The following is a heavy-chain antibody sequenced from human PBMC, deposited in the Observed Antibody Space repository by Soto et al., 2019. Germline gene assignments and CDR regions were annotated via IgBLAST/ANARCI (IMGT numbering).Heavy chain of an antibody. J-gene: IGHJ6*02. CDR2: IYSGGST. Sequence: SLRLSCAASGFTVSSNYMSWVRQAPGKGLEWVSVIYSGGSTYYADSVKGRFTISRHNSKNTLYLQMNSLRAEDTAVYYCARSGYCSSTSCYTWDGMDVWGQGTTVTVSS. V-gene: IGHV3-53*04. CDR1: GFTVSSNY. D-gene: IGHD2-2*02. CDR3: ARSGYCSSTSCYTWDGMDV.